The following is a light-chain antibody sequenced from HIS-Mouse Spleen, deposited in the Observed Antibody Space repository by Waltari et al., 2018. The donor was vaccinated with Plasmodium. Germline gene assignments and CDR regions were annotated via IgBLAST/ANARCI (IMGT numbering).Light chain of an antibody. CDR2: EDS. CDR3: YSTDSSGNHRV. V-gene: IGLV3-10*01. CDR1: ALPKKY. Sequence: SYELTQPPSVSVSPGQTARITCSGDALPKKYAYWYQQESGQAPVLVIYEDSKRPSGISERFSGSSSGTMATLTISGAQVEDEADYYWYSTDSSGNHRVFGGGTKLTVL. J-gene: IGLJ2*01.